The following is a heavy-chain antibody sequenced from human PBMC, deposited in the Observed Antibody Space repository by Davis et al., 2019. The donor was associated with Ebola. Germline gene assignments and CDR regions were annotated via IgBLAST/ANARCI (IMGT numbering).Heavy chain of an antibody. J-gene: IGHJ6*04. Sequence: GESLKISCAASGFTFSSYAMSWVRQAPGKGLEWVGRIKSKTDGGTTDYAAPVKGRFTISRDDSKNTLYLQMNSLKTEDTAVYYCTTVTDYGMDVWGKGTTVTVSS. CDR2: IKSKTDGGTT. CDR3: TTVTDYGMDV. CDR1: GFTFSSYA. V-gene: IGHV3-15*01.